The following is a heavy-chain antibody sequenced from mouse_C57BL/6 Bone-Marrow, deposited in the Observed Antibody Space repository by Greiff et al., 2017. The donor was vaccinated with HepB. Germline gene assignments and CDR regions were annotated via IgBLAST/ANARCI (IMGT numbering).Heavy chain of an antibody. CDR1: GFNIQDYY. J-gene: IGHJ2*01. D-gene: IGHD2-4*01. CDR3: ASYDYDGRGRYYFDY. CDR2: IDPEDGET. Sequence: EVQLQQSGAELVKPGASVKLSCTASGFNIQDYYMHWVKQRTEQGLEWIGRIDPEDGETKYAPKFQGKATITADTSSNTAYLQLSSLTSEDTAVYYCASYDYDGRGRYYFDYWGQGTTLTVSS. V-gene: IGHV14-2*01.